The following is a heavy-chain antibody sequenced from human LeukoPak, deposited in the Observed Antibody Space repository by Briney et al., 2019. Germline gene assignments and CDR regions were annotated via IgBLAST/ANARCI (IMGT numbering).Heavy chain of an antibody. V-gene: IGHV3-33*06. D-gene: IGHD3-22*01. CDR2: IWYDGSNK. J-gene: IGHJ6*03. CDR1: GFTFSSYG. Sequence: PGGSLRLSCAASGFTFSSYGMHWVRQAPGKGLEWVAVIWYDGSNKYYADSVKGRFTISRDNSKNTLYLQMNSLRAEDTAVYYCAKSIAYYDLYYMDIWGKGTTVTVSS. CDR3: AKSIAYYDLYYMDI.